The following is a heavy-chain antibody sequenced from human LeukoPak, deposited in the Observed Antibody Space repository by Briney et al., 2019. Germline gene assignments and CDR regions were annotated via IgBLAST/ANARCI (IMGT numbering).Heavy chain of an antibody. V-gene: IGHV4-59*01. CDR1: GGSISSYY. CDR3: AKGILDYDTLTFYYTFDS. CDR2: ISYSGST. D-gene: IGHD3-9*01. Sequence: SETLSLTCTVSGGSISSYYWSWIRQPPGKGLEWIGYISYSGSTNYNPSLKSRVAVSLDTSKSQFSLKLSSVTAADTAVYYCAKGILDYDTLTFYYTFDSWGQGTLVTVPS. J-gene: IGHJ4*02.